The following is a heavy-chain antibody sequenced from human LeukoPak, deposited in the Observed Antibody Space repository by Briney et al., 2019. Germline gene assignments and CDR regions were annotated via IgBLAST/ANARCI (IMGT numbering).Heavy chain of an antibody. Sequence: GGSLRLSCAASGFTFSSYWMSWVRQAPGKGGEWVANIKQDGSEKSYVDSVKGRFTISRDNTKNSLYLQMNSLRAEDTAVYYCARGQTTMTNWGQGTLVTVSS. V-gene: IGHV3-7*03. D-gene: IGHD4-17*01. CDR3: ARGQTTMTN. CDR1: GFTFSSYW. J-gene: IGHJ4*02. CDR2: IKQDGSEK.